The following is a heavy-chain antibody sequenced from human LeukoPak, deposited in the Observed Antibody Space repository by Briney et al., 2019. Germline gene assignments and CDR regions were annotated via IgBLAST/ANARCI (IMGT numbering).Heavy chain of an antibody. CDR3: ARDPDDYGDYSYFDY. Sequence: PGGSLRLSCAASGFAFNEAWMNWVRQAPGKGLEWVAVISYDGSNKYYADSVKGRFTISRDNSKNTLYLQMNSLRAEDTAVYYCARDPDDYGDYSYFDYWGQGTLVTVSS. V-gene: IGHV3-30-3*01. CDR2: ISYDGSNK. D-gene: IGHD4-17*01. J-gene: IGHJ4*02. CDR1: GFAFNEAW.